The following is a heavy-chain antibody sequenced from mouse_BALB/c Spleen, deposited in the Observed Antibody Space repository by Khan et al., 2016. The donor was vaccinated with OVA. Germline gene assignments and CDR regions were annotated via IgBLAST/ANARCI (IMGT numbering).Heavy chain of an antibody. D-gene: IGHD2-3*01. CDR2: ISSSGST. V-gene: IGHV3-2*02. CDR3: ARDGSRYNYAMDY. Sequence: QLEESGPGLVKPSQSLSPTCTVTGYSITSDYAWNWIRQFPGNKLEWMGYISSSGSTNYNPALKSRISITRDTSKNQFFLQLNSVTTEDTATYYCARDGSRYNYAMDYWGQGTSVTVSS. J-gene: IGHJ4*01. CDR1: GYSITSDYA.